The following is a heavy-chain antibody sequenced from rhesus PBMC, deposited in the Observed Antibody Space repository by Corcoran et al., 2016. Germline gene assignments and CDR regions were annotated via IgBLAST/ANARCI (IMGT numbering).Heavy chain of an antibody. CDR1: GGSIGDSYR. CDR2: INRGSTGN. D-gene: IGHD2-33*01. Sequence: VQLQESGTGVGKPSENLSTTCDVSGGSIGDSYRWGWMRRPPARGGEWIGYINRGSTGNSDTPSLKRFVTLSNDPSNNPSSLNLMSVTASDTAVYYGARYATSCSSAKYFDYWGQGVLVTVSS. V-gene: IGHV4S10*01. CDR3: ARYATSCSSAKYFDY. J-gene: IGHJ4*01.